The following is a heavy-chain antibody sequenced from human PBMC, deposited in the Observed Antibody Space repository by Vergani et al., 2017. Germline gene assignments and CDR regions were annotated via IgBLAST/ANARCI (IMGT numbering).Heavy chain of an antibody. Sequence: QVQLQESGPGLVKPPGTLSLTCAVSGGSISSSNWWTWVRQPPGKGLEWIGEIYHSGSPNYNPSLKSRVTMSVDKSKNQFSLKLNSVTAADTAVYYCVRLPRGPWNFDLWGRGTLITVSS. CDR2: IYHSGSP. V-gene: IGHV4-4*03. J-gene: IGHJ2*01. CDR3: VRLPRGPWNFDL. CDR1: GGSISSSNW.